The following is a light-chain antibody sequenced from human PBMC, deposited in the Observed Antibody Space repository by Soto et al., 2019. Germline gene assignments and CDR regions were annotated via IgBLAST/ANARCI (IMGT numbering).Light chain of an antibody. CDR1: SSDVGGYDY. Sequence: QSALTQPASVSGSPGQSITISCTGTSSDVGGYDYVSWYQHHPGKAPKLIIHEVTNRPSGVSNRFSGSKSGNTASLTISGLQAEDEAVYYCCSHSSSITWMFGGGTKLTVL. CDR2: EVT. V-gene: IGLV2-14*01. J-gene: IGLJ3*02. CDR3: CSHSSSITWM.